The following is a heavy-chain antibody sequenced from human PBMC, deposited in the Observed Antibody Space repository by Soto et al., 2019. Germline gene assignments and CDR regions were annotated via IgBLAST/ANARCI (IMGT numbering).Heavy chain of an antibody. J-gene: IGHJ4*02. Sequence: QVDVVESGGGLVQPGTSLRISCAASGFTFARFAMHWVRQAPGKGLEWVADISADGHDINYAASVRGRFSISRDDSKYTLSLQMDSQRIEATAVYFSGPVAFGQGLWFGNVDNVGRIPGARVQGTLVTVSP. V-gene: IGHV3-30*14. CDR3: GPVAFGQGLWFGNVDNVGRIPGA. D-gene: IGHD3-10*01. CDR1: GFTFARFA. CDR2: ISADGHDI.